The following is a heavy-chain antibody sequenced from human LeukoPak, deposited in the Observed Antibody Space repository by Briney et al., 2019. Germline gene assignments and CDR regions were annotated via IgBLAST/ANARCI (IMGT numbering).Heavy chain of an antibody. J-gene: IGHJ6*03. D-gene: IGHD4-17*01. CDR1: GGTFSSYA. V-gene: IGHV1-69*05. CDR3: ASVYGDYGGNYYYYYMDV. CDR2: IIPIFGTA. Sequence: GSSVKVSCKAFGGTFSSYAISWVRQAPGQGLEWMGGIIPIFGTANYAQKFQGRVTITTDESTSTAYMELSSLRSEDTAVYYCASVYGDYGGNYYYYYMDVWGKGTTVTVSS.